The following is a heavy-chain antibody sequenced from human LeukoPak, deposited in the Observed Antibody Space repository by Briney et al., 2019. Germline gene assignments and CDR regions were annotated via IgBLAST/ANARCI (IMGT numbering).Heavy chain of an antibody. V-gene: IGHV3-43D*04. CDR3: AKGKYSYGHGNYFDY. J-gene: IGHJ4*02. CDR1: GFTFDDYA. Sequence: PGGSLRLSCAASGFTFDDYAMHWVRQAPGKGLGWVSLISWDGGSTYYADSVKGRFTISRDNSKNSLYLQMNSLRAEDTALYYCAKGKYSYGHGNYFDYWGQGTLVTVSS. CDR2: ISWDGGST. D-gene: IGHD5-18*01.